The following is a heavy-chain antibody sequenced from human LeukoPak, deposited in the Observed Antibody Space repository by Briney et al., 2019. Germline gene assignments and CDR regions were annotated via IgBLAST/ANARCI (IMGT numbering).Heavy chain of an antibody. J-gene: IGHJ4*02. V-gene: IGHV3-7*01. CDR1: GSTFSSYW. CDR2: IKQDGSEK. Sequence: GGSLRLSCVPSGSTFSSYWMSWVRQAPGKGLEWVANIKQDGSEKYYVGSVKGRFIISRDNAKNSLYLQMNSLRAEDTAVYYCARAMEPYYDSNGCDYWGQGTQVTVSS. CDR3: ARAMEPYYDSNGCDY. D-gene: IGHD3-22*01.